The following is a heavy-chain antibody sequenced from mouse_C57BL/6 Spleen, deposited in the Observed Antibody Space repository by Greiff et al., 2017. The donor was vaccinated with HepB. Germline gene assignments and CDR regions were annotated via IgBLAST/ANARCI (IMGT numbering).Heavy chain of an antibody. Sequence: QVQLQQPGAELVKPGASVKMSCKASGYTFTSYWITWVKQRPGQGLEWIGDIYPGSGSTNYNEKFKSKATLTVDTSSSTAYMQLSSRTSEDSAVYYCARLGGSSTGFDYWGQGTTLTVSS. CDR1: GYTFTSYW. J-gene: IGHJ2*01. V-gene: IGHV1-55*01. D-gene: IGHD1-1*01. CDR3: ARLGGSSTGFDY. CDR2: IYPGSGST.